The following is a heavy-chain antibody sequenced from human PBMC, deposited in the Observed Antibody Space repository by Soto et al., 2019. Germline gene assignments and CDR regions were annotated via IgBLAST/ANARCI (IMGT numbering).Heavy chain of an antibody. CDR2: INPNSGGT. CDR1: GYTFTGYY. J-gene: IGHJ6*02. V-gene: IGHV1-2*04. Sequence: ASVKVSCKASGYTFTGYYMHWVRQAPGQGLEWMGWINPNSGGTNYAQKFQGWVTMTRDTSISTAYMELSRLRPDDTAVYYCARSPIKNKKQVGATTHYYYYYGMDVWGQGTTVTVSS. CDR3: ARSPIKNKKQVGATTHYYYYYGMDV. D-gene: IGHD1-26*01.